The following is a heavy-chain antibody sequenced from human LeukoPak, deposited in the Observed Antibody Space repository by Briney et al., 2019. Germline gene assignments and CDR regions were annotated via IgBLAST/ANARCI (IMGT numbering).Heavy chain of an antibody. Sequence: VASVKVSCKASGGTFSSYAISWVRQAPGQGLEWMGGMIPIFGTANYAQKFQGRVTITADESTSTAYMELSSLRSEDTAVYYCARHATSDRLGYSSSWYDAFDIWGQGTMVTVSS. CDR1: GGTFSSYA. J-gene: IGHJ3*02. D-gene: IGHD6-13*01. CDR2: MIPIFGTA. V-gene: IGHV1-69*13. CDR3: ARHATSDRLGYSSSWYDAFDI.